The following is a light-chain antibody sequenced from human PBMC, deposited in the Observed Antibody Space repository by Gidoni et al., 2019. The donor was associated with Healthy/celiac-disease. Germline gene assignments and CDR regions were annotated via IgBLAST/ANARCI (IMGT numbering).Light chain of an antibody. CDR3: QQRSNWWT. CDR2: DAS. CDR1: QSVSSY. V-gene: IGKV3-11*01. J-gene: IGKJ1*01. Sequence: EIVLTQSPATLSLSPGERATLSCRASQSVSSYLAWYHQKPGQAPMLLIYDASNRATGIPARFSGSGSGTDFTLTISSLEPEDFAVYYCQQRSNWWTFGQGTKVEIK.